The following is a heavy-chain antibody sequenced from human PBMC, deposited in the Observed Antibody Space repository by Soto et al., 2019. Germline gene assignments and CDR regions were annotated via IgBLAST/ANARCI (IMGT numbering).Heavy chain of an antibody. CDR2: IDPSDSYT. V-gene: IGHV5-10-1*01. Sequence: KVSCKASGYTFTSYGISWVRQAPGQGLEWMGRIDPSDSYTNYSPSFQGHVTISADKSVSTAYLQWSSLKASDTAMYYCASISSGWSSYGMDVWGQGTTVTVSS. CDR3: ASISSGWSSYGMDV. CDR1: GYTFTSYG. D-gene: IGHD6-19*01. J-gene: IGHJ6*02.